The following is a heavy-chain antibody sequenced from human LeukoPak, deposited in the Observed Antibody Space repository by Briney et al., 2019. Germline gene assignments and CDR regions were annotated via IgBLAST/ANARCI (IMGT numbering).Heavy chain of an antibody. J-gene: IGHJ4*02. CDR3: ARVGYDSSGYYRDY. V-gene: IGHV1-8*01. CDR2: MNPNSGNT. Sequence: ASVKVSCKASGYTFTSYDINWVRQATGQGLEWMGWMNPNSGNTGYAQKFQGRVTMTRNTSISTAYMELSSLRSDDTAVYYCARVGYDSSGYYRDYWGQGTLVTVSS. D-gene: IGHD3-22*01. CDR1: GYTFTSYD.